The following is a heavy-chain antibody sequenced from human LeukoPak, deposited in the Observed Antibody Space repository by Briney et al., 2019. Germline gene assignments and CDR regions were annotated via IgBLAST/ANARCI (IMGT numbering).Heavy chain of an antibody. CDR1: GLSFSNYD. V-gene: IGHV3-21*01. CDR3: ARAGNYYGSGSYYAKIDS. J-gene: IGHJ4*02. Sequence: GGSLRLSCAAAGLSFSNYDMHWVRQAPGKGLEWVSAISSGSTYIYYADSVKGRFTVSRDNSKNTLSLQMDSLRAEDTAVYYCARAGNYYGSGSYYAKIDSWGQGTLVTVSS. D-gene: IGHD3-10*01. CDR2: ISSGSTYI.